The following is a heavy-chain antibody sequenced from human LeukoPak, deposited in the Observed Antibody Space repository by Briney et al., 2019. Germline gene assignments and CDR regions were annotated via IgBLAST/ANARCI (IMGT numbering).Heavy chain of an antibody. J-gene: IGHJ3*02. CDR2: IYWDDDK. CDR1: GLSLSTSGVG. Sequence: SGPTLGKPTQTLMLTCTFSGLSLSTSGVGAGWIRQPPGKALEWLALIYWDDDKRYSTSLKSRLTIAQDTSKNQVVLTMTNMDPADTATYYCAHTTYFYDSSGYPRSFDIWGQGTMVTVSS. CDR3: AHTTYFYDSSGYPRSFDI. V-gene: IGHV2-5*02. D-gene: IGHD3-22*01.